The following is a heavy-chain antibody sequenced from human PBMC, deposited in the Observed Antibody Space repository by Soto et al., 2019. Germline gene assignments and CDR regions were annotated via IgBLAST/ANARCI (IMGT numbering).Heavy chain of an antibody. J-gene: IGHJ4*02. D-gene: IGHD3-9*01. CDR3: ASALTGDYVGFDY. V-gene: IGHV4-31*03. Sequence: QVQLQESGPGLVKPSQTLSFTCSVSGASISRDDYYWSWIRQHPGKGLEWIAYIYSSGNSYYNPSLSSRVAISLDTSKNQFSLRLSSVTAADTGVYYCASALTGDYVGFDYWGQGTPATVSS. CDR1: GASISRDDYY. CDR2: IYSSGNS.